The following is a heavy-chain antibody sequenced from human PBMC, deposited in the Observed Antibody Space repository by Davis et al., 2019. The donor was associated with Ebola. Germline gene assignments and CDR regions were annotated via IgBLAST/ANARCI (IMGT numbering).Heavy chain of an antibody. D-gene: IGHD2/OR15-2a*01. CDR2: FSGSGGNT. J-gene: IGHJ3*02. Sequence: GESLKISCAASGFTFSNAWMSWVRQAPGKGLEWVSAFSGSGGNTYYADSVKGRFTISRDNSKKTLYLQMNSLRAEDTAVYYCVKDSSNIWFDIWGQGTLITVSS. CDR1: GFTFSNAW. CDR3: VKDSSNIWFDI. V-gene: IGHV3-23*01.